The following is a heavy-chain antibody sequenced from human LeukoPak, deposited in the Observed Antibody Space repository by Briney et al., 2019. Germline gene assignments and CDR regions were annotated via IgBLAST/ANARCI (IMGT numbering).Heavy chain of an antibody. CDR1: GFTFSSYA. V-gene: IGHV3-23*01. D-gene: IGHD5-12*01. Sequence: GGSLRLSCAASGFTFSSYAMSWVRQAPGKGLEWVSGISDSADSTYYADSVKGRFTISRDNSKNTLYLQMNSLRAEDTAIYYCAKTKIVATLFDYWGQGTLVTVSS. CDR2: ISDSADST. J-gene: IGHJ4*02. CDR3: AKTKIVATLFDY.